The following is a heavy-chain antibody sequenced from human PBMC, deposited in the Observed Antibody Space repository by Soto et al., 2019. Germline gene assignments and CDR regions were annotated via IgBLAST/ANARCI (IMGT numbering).Heavy chain of an antibody. CDR2: IYPDDSDT. CDR3: ARGGAGYYYDGTGYYQLDS. V-gene: IGHV5-51*01. CDR1: GYSLTTYW. D-gene: IGHD3-22*01. Sequence: PWESLKISCQGSGYSLTTYWIVLVRHMPGQGLGCIGVIYPDDSDTIYSPSFKGQVTISADKSISPAYLQWSSLKASDTAMYYCARGGAGYYYDGTGYYQLDSWGQGTLVTVSS. J-gene: IGHJ4*02.